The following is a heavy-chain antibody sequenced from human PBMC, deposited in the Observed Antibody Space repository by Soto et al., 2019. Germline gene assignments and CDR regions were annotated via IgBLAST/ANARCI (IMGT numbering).Heavy chain of an antibody. CDR3: ARRRSGAHWLDP. D-gene: IGHD3-10*01. CDR2: IFYTGSA. CDR1: GASVSSGRFY. Sequence: SETLSLTCVVSGASVSSGRFYWGWVRQSPGKGLEWIASIFYTGSAHSNPALESRVTMSVDTSKNQCSLSLASVTASDTAVYFCARRRSGAHWLDPWGQGTVVTVSS. J-gene: IGHJ5*02. V-gene: IGHV4-39*01.